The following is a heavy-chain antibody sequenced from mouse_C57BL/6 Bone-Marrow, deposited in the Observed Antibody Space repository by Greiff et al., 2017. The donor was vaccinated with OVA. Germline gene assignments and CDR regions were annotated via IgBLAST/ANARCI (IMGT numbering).Heavy chain of an antibody. CDR2: ISDGGSYT. V-gene: IGHV5-4*01. J-gene: IGHJ2*01. D-gene: IGHD3-2*02. CDR3: ARDQDSSGVFDY. CDR1: GFTFSSYA. Sequence: EVKLVESGGGLVKPGGSLKLSCAASGFTFSSYAMSWVRQTPEKRLEWVATISDGGSYTYYPDNVKGRFTISRDNAKNNLYLQMRHLKSEDTAMYYCARDQDSSGVFDYWGQGTTLTVSS.